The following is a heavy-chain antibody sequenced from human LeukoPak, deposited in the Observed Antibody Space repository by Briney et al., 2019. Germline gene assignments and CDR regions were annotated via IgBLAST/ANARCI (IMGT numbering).Heavy chain of an antibody. Sequence: SETLSLTCTVSGGSISITTYYWGWIRQPPGKGLEWIGTIYFSGSTYYNPSLKRRVTISENTSKNQFSLTMSSVTAADTAVYYCANLGYYNYGMDVWGQGTTVTVSS. CDR1: GGSISITTYY. CDR3: ANLGYYNYGMDV. J-gene: IGHJ6*02. V-gene: IGHV4-39*01. CDR2: IYFSGST.